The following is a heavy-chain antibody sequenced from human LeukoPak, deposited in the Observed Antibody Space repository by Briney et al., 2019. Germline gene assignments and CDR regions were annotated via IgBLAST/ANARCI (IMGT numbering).Heavy chain of an antibody. Sequence: GGSLRLSCAPSGFAFSEHGMQWVRQPPGKGLEWVAFIRYDGTNYYLADSVRGRFTISRDNSMDTLYLQMSNLRDEDTAVYFCARVPTAQYYYYYYYMDVWGKGTTVTVSS. CDR3: ARVPTAQYYYYYYYMDV. J-gene: IGHJ6*03. D-gene: IGHD2-2*01. CDR2: IRYDGTNY. CDR1: GFAFSEHG. V-gene: IGHV3-30*02.